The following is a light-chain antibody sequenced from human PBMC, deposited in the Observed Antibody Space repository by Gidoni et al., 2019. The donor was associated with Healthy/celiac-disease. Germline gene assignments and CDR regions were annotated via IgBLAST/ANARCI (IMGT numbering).Light chain of an antibody. Sequence: DVVMTQSPLSLPVTLGQPASISCRSSQSLVHSDGNTYLNWFQQRPGQSPRRLIYKVSNRDAGVPDRFSGRGSGTDFTLKISRVEAEDVGVYYCMQGTHWPLTFGQGTKGEIK. CDR3: MQGTHWPLT. J-gene: IGKJ1*01. CDR1: QSLVHSDGNTY. V-gene: IGKV2-30*02. CDR2: KVS.